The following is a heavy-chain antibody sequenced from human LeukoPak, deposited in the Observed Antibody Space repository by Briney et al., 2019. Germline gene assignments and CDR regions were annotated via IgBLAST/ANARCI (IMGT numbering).Heavy chain of an antibody. CDR3: AKYTGYYFDY. CDR2: IKQDGSET. D-gene: IGHD2-2*02. CDR1: GFTFSSNW. Sequence: PEGSLRLSCAASGFTFSSNWMSWVRQAPGKGLEWLAKIKQDGSETCHMDSVKGRFTISRDNAKNSLYLQMNSLRAEDTAVYYCAKYTGYYFDYWGQGILVTVPS. V-gene: IGHV3-7*01. J-gene: IGHJ4*02.